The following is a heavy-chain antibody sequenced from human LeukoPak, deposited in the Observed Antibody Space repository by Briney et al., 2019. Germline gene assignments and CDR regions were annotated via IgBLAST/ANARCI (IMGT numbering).Heavy chain of an antibody. CDR3: AGMVTAPNWFDP. CDR1: GGSSSSRPNS. J-gene: IGHJ5*02. V-gene: IGHV4-39*01. D-gene: IGHD2-21*02. Sequence: SETLSLTCTVSGGSSSSRPNSWGWIRQPPGKGLEWIGSIFYSGNTYYNPSLKSRVTISVDTSKNQFSLKVTSVTAADTAVYYCAGMVTAPNWFDPWGQGTLVTVSS. CDR2: IFYSGNT.